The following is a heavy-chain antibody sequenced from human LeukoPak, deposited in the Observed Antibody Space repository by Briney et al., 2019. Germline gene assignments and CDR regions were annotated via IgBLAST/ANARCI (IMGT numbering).Heavy chain of an antibody. CDR1: GYSFTRYW. D-gene: IGHD1-26*01. CDR3: ARVMGATGGSHDAFDI. CDR2: IYPGDSDT. J-gene: IGHJ3*02. V-gene: IGHV5-51*01. Sequence: GESLKISCKNSGYSFTRYWIGWVRQMPGKGLEWMGIIYPGDSDTRYSPSFQGQVTISVDKSINTAYLQWSSLKASDTAMYYCARVMGATGGSHDAFDIWGQGTMVTVSS.